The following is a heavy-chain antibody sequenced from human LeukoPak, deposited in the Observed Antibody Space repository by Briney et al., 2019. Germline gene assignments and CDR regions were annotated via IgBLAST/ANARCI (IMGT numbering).Heavy chain of an antibody. V-gene: IGHV3-53*01. CDR1: GFTFSSYA. D-gene: IGHD3-22*01. J-gene: IGHJ4*02. Sequence: GGSLRLSCAASGFTFSSYAMSWVRQAPGKGLEWVSVIYSGGDTYYADSVKGRFTISRDNSKNTFRLQMNSLRAEDTAVYYCARRAGDYSHPYDYWGQGTLVTVSS. CDR2: IYSGGDT. CDR3: ARRAGDYSHPYDY.